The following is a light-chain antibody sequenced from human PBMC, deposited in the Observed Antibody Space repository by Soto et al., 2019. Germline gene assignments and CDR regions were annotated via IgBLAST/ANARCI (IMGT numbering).Light chain of an antibody. CDR2: GAS. CDR3: QQHHNWPPQYT. Sequence: EIVMTQSPASLSLSPGEGATLSCRASQSVASNLAWYQQKPGQGPRLLIHGASTRAVGVPARFSGSGSGTDFTLTISSLQSEDFAVYYCQQHHNWPPQYTFGQGTKLQIK. V-gene: IGKV3-15*01. CDR1: QSVASN. J-gene: IGKJ2*01.